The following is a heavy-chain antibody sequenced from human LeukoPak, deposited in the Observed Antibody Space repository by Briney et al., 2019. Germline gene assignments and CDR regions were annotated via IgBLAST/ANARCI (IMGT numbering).Heavy chain of an antibody. CDR1: GGSVSSGSYY. D-gene: IGHD2-15*01. CDR3: AREPRYCSGGSCRNDAFDI. CDR2: IYYSGST. J-gene: IGHJ3*02. V-gene: IGHV4-61*01. Sequence: SETLSLTCTVSGGSVSSGSYYWSWIRQPPGKGLEWIGYIYYSGSTNYNPSLKSRVTISVDTSKNQFSLKLSSVTAADTAVYYCAREPRYCSGGSCRNDAFDIWGQGTMATVSS.